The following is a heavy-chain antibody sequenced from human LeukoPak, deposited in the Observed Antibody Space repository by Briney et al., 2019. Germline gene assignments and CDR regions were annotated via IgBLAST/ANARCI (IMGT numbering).Heavy chain of an antibody. V-gene: IGHV3-23*01. CDR1: GFTFNSYG. J-gene: IGHJ3*01. Sequence: GGSLRLSCAASGFTFNSYGMSWVRQAPGKGLEWLSVVSGSGINTYYPESVKGRFTISRDNSRNTLYLQMNSLRAEDTAVYYCAKALTMILPSDVWGQGTMVTVS. CDR2: VSGSGINT. D-gene: IGHD3-22*01. CDR3: AKALTMILPSDV.